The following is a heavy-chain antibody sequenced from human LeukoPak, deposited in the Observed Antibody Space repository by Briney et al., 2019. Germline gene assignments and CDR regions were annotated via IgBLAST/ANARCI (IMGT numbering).Heavy chain of an antibody. D-gene: IGHD2-8*02. CDR1: GFTVSSNY. CDR3: ARIACTGGNCKPYYYYGLDV. J-gene: IGHJ6*02. CDR2: IYSGGST. Sequence: GGSLRLSCAASGFTVSSNYMTWVRQAPGKGLEWVSVIYSGGSTYYADSVKGRFTISRDNSKSTLYLQMNSLRAEDTAVYYCARIACTGGNCKPYYYYGLDVWGQGTTVTVSS. V-gene: IGHV3-53*01.